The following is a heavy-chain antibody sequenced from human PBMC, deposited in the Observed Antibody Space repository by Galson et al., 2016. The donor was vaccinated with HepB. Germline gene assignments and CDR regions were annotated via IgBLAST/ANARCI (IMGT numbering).Heavy chain of an antibody. V-gene: IGHV3-74*01. J-gene: IGHJ5*01. Sequence: SLRLSCAASGFTFSDCWMHWVRQAPGKGLMWVSRIKGDGSVTDYADSVKGRFTISRDNAKNALYMQMNSLRGDDTAVYYCARDRGGSAGGYNWFDSWGQGMLVTVSS. D-gene: IGHD2-15*01. CDR2: IKGDGSVT. CDR1: GFTFSDCW. CDR3: ARDRGGSAGGYNWFDS.